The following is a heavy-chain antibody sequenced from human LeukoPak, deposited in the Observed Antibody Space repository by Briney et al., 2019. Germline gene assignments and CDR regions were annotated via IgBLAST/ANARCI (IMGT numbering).Heavy chain of an antibody. J-gene: IGHJ6*03. CDR1: GGSISSYY. V-gene: IGHV4-59*08. D-gene: IGHD2-2*01. CDR3: ARDIVVVPAANDYYMDV. CDR2: IYYSGST. Sequence: SETLSLTCTVSGGSISSYYWSWIRQPPGKGLEWIGYIYYSGSTNYNPSLKSRVTISVDTSKNQFSLKLSSVTAADTAVYYCARDIVVVPAANDYYMDVWGKGTTVTVSS.